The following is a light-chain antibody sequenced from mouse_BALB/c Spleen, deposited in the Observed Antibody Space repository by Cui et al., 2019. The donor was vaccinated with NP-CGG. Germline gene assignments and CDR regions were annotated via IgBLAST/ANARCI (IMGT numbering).Light chain of an antibody. V-gene: IGLV1*01. Sequence: QAVVTQQSALTPSPGEPVTPTCRSSTGAVTTSNYANGVQEKTDHLFTGLIGGTNNRTPGVPARFSGSLIGDKAALTITGAQTEDEAIYFCALWYSNHWVFGGGTKLTVL. CDR3: ALWYSNHWV. CDR2: GTN. J-gene: IGLJ1*01. CDR1: TGAVTTSNY.